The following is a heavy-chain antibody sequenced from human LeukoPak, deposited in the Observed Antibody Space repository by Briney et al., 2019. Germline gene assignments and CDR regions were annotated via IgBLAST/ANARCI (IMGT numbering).Heavy chain of an antibody. CDR2: ISYDGSNK. CDR3: AREPNSSGWLGYYYYYMDV. J-gene: IGHJ6*03. CDR1: GFTFSSYA. Sequence: PGRSLRLSCAASGFTFSSYAMHWVRQAPGKGLEWVAVISYDGSNKYYADSVKGRFTISRDNSKNTLYLQMNSLRAGDTAVYYCAREPNSSGWLGYYYYYMDVWGKGTTVTVSS. V-gene: IGHV3-30*04. D-gene: IGHD6-19*01.